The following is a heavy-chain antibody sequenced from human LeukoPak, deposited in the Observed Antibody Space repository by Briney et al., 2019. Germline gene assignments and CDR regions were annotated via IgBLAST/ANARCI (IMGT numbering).Heavy chain of an antibody. J-gene: IGHJ4*02. CDR3: ARLEDDYDSSGYGD. D-gene: IGHD3-22*01. CDR1: GYTFTGYC. CDR2: VNPVSGGT. V-gene: IGHV1-2*06. Sequence: VTSVTVSCKASGYTFTGYCMHWVRQAPGHGLEWVGRVNPVSGGTNYAQKFQGRVTMTRDTSISTAYMELSRLRSDDTAVYYCARLEDDYDSSGYGDWGQGTLVTVSS.